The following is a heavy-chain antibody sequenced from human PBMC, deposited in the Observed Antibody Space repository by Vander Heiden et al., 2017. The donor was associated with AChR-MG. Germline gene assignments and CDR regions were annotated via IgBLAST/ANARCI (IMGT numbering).Heavy chain of an antibody. CDR3: ARHLYDSSGYYWEFGWFDP. D-gene: IGHD3-22*01. CDR1: GGSISSSRYY. V-gene: IGHV4-39*01. Sequence: QLQLQESGPGLVKPSETLSLTCTVSGGSISSSRYYGGWIRQPPGKGLEWIGSIYYSGSTYYNPSLKSRVTISVDTSKNQFSLKLSSVTAADTAVYYCARHLYDSSGYYWEFGWFDPWGQGTLVTVSS. CDR2: IYYSGST. J-gene: IGHJ5*02.